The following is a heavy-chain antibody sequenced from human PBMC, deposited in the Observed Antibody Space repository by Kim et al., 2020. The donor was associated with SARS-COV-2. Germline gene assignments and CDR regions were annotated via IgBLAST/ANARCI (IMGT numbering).Heavy chain of an antibody. CDR1: GFTFSSYS. V-gene: IGHV3-21*01. Sequence: GGSLRLSCAASGFTFSSYSMNWVRQAPGKGLEWVSSISSSSSYIYYADSVKGRFTISRDNAKNSLYLQMNSLRAEDTAVYYCARDLSHIYGPLDYWGQGTLVTVSS. CDR2: ISSSSSYI. D-gene: IGHD5-18*01. J-gene: IGHJ4*02. CDR3: ARDLSHIYGPLDY.